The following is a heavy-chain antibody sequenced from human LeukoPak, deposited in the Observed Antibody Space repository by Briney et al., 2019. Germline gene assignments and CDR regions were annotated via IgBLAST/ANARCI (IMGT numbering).Heavy chain of an antibody. Sequence: GGSLRLSCAASGFTFSGYGMHWVRQAPGKGLEWVAVVWANGNTKYYADSVKGRFTISRDNSKNTLHLQIDSLRAEDTATYYCTRDNANRAYDYWGQGTLVTVSS. CDR3: TRDNANRAYDY. V-gene: IGHV3-33*01. D-gene: IGHD1-14*01. CDR2: VWANGNTK. CDR1: GFTFSGYG. J-gene: IGHJ4*02.